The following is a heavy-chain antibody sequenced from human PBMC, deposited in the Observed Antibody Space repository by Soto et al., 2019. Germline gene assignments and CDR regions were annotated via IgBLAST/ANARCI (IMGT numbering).Heavy chain of an antibody. CDR2: INHSGST. Sequence: SETLSLTCAVYGGSFSGYYWSWIRQPPGKGLEWIGEINHSGSTNYNPSLKSRVTISVDTSKNQFSLKLSSVTAADTAVYYCARGPYYYGSGSYAAFNYYYYMDVWGKGTTVTVSS. D-gene: IGHD3-10*01. J-gene: IGHJ6*03. CDR1: GGSFSGYY. V-gene: IGHV4-34*01. CDR3: ARGPYYYGSGSYAAFNYYYYMDV.